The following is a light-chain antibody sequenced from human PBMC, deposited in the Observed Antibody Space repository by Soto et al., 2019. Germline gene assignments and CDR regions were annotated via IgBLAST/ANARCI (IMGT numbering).Light chain of an antibody. CDR1: QSVSSN. CDR3: QQYNNRPA. Sequence: EIVMTQSPATLSVSPGERATLSCRASQSVSSNLAWYQQKPGQAPRLLIYGASTRATGIPARFSGSGSGTEFTLTISSLQSEDFAVYYCQQYNNRPAFDQGT. V-gene: IGKV3-15*01. CDR2: GAS. J-gene: IGKJ1*01.